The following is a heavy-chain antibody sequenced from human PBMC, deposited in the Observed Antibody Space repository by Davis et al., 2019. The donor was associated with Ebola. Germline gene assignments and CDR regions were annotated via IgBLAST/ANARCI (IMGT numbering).Heavy chain of an antibody. CDR3: VRHYSTVWYHYDYFDY. CDR2: LSGTGATM. Sequence: GESLKISCAASGFSITDYAMSWVRQARGKGLEWVSSLSGTGATMDYADSVKGRFTISRDNSKNTLYLQMNSLRDEDTAVYYCVRHYSTVWYHYDYFDYWGQGALVTVSS. D-gene: IGHD6-19*01. CDR1: GFSITDYA. J-gene: IGHJ4*02. V-gene: IGHV3-23*01.